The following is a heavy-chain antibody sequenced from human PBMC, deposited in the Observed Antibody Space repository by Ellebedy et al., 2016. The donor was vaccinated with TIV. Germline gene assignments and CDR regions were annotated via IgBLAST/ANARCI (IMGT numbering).Heavy chain of an antibody. CDR2: IYQDGGVQ. J-gene: IGHJ5*02. V-gene: IGHV3-7*01. D-gene: IGHD1-26*01. CDR3: ARRGSYDDYAVQINSWFDT. Sequence: PGGSLRLSCAASGFSFRSYWMGWVRQASGKGLEWVANIYQDGGVQYYVDSVKGRFTISRDNADNSLFLQMNRLRAEDTAVYFCARRGSYDDYAVQINSWFDTWGRGTLVAVSS. CDR1: GFSFRSYW.